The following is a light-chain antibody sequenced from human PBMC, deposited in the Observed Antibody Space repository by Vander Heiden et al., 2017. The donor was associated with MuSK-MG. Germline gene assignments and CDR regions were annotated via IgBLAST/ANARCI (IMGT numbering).Light chain of an antibody. CDR2: GAS. CDR3: QQYERSPLT. Sequence: ELVLTQSPGTLSLSPGERATLSCRASQSVRSFLPWYQQKPGQAPRLLIYGASARATGIPDRFSGSGSGTDFTLTISRLEPEDFALYYCQQYERSPLTFGGGTKVEIK. J-gene: IGKJ4*01. V-gene: IGKV3-20*01. CDR1: QSVRSF.